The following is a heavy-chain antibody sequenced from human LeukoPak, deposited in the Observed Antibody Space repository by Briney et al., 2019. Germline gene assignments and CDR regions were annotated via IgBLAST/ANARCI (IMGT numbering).Heavy chain of an antibody. J-gene: IGHJ4*02. CDR2: INPNTGGT. D-gene: IGHD6-19*01. Sequence: ASVKVSCKASGYTFTGYYMHWVRQPPGQGLEWMGWINPNTGGTNYAQKFQGRVAMTRDTSISTAYIELSRLRSDDTAVYYCARDVRIAVAAPDYLGQGTLVSLSS. CDR1: GYTFTGYY. CDR3: ARDVRIAVAAPDY. V-gene: IGHV1-2*02.